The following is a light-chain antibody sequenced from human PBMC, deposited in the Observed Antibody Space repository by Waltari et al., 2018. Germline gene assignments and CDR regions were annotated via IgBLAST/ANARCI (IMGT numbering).Light chain of an antibody. CDR1: QSVSSS. J-gene: IGKJ2*01. Sequence: DIQMTQSPSTLSASVGDRVTITCRASQSVSSSLVWYQQKPGKPTKLLLYQASSLVSGTPSTFSGSGSGTEFTLPISSLQPADYATYYCHQYNSYYLYTFGQGTKLEIK. V-gene: IGKV1-5*03. CDR2: QAS. CDR3: HQYNSYYLYT.